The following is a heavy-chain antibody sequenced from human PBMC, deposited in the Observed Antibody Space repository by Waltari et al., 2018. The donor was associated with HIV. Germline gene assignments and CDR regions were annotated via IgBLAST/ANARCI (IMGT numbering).Heavy chain of an antibody. Sequence: EVQLVESGGGLIQPGGSLRLSCAASGFTVSSNYMSWVRQAPGKGLGWVSVIYSGGSTYDADSVKCRFTISRDNSKNTLYLQMNSRRAEDTAVYYCASGGMVVTALDYWGQGTLVTVSS. J-gene: IGHJ4*02. CDR2: IYSGGST. CDR1: GFTVSSNY. D-gene: IGHD2-21*02. CDR3: ASGGMVVTALDY. V-gene: IGHV3-53*01.